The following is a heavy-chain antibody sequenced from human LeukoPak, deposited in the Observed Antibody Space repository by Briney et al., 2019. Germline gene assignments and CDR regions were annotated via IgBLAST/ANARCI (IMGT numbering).Heavy chain of an antibody. Sequence: GGSLRLSCAASGFTFSSYVMSWVRQAPGKGLEWVSGISAGGGSTYYADSVKGRFTISRDNSKNTLYLQMNSLRAEDTAVYYCAKADPSGSTLMDVWGQGTTVTVSS. J-gene: IGHJ6*02. D-gene: IGHD3-10*01. CDR3: AKADPSGSTLMDV. V-gene: IGHV3-23*01. CDR2: ISAGGGST. CDR1: GFTFSSYV.